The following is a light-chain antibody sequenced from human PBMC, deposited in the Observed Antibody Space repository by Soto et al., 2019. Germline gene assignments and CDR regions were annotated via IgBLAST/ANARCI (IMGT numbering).Light chain of an antibody. Sequence: QSALTQPPSASGSPGQSVTISCTGTSSDVGGFNYVSWYQQHPGKAPKVMIYDVNKRPSGAPDRFAGSKSGTTAPLTVSGLQAEDEADYYCSSHAGSDSPFVFGTGTKLTVL. CDR1: SSDVGGFNY. J-gene: IGLJ1*01. CDR2: DVN. V-gene: IGLV2-8*01. CDR3: SSHAGSDSPFV.